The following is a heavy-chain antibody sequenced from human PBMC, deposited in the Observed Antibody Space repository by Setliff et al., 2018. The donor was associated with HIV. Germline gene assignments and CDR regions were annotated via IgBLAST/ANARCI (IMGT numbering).Heavy chain of an antibody. J-gene: IGHJ4*02. CDR2: IIPILGIA. CDR1: GGTFTSYV. Sequence: GASVKVSCKASGGTFTSYVISWVRQAPGQGLEWMGGIIPILGIASYSQKFQGRVTMTWDTSTSTVYMELSSLRSEDTAFYYCARSAHDSETGYWGQGTLVTVSS. V-gene: IGHV1-69*10. D-gene: IGHD5-12*01. CDR3: ARSAHDSETGY.